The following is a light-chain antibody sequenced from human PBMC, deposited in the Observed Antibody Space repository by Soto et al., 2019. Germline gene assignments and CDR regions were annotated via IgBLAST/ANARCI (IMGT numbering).Light chain of an antibody. J-gene: IGLJ1*01. CDR3: GSYAGNNQFGHV. Sequence: QSVLTQPPSASGSPGQSVTISCTGTSSDVGGYNYVSWYQQHPGKAPKLMIYEVSKRPSGVPDRFSGSKSGNTASLTVSGLQAEDEADYDCGSYAGNNQFGHVFGTGAKVTGL. CDR1: SSDVGGYNY. CDR2: EVS. V-gene: IGLV2-8*01.